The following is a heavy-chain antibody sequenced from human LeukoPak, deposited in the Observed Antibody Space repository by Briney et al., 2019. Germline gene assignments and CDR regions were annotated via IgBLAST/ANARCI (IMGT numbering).Heavy chain of an antibody. CDR1: GGSISGYY. CDR2: IYYSGST. CDR3: ARGKGGSGSFYYYGMDV. Sequence: PSETLSLTCTVSGGSISGYYWSWIRQPPGKGLEWIGYIYYSGSTNYNPSLKSRVTISVDTSKNQFSLKLSSVTAADTAVYYCARGKGGSGSFYYYGMDVWGQGTTVTVSS. J-gene: IGHJ6*02. D-gene: IGHD3-10*01. V-gene: IGHV4-59*01.